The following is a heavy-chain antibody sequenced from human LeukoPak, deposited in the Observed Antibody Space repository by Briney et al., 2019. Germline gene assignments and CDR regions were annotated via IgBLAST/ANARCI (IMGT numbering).Heavy chain of an antibody. V-gene: IGHV1-69*04. J-gene: IGHJ6*02. Sequence: SVTVSCTASGGTFSSYAISWVRQAPGHGLEWMGRIIPILGIANYAQKFQGRVTITADKSTSTANIELSSLRSEDTAVYYCARVGTTVTTTDVWGQGTTVTVSS. D-gene: IGHD4-17*01. CDR1: GGTFSSYA. CDR2: IIPILGIA. CDR3: ARVGTTVTTTDV.